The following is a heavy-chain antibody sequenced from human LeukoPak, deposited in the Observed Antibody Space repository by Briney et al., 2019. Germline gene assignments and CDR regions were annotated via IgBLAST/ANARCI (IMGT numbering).Heavy chain of an antibody. CDR2: IYYSGST. Sequence: PSETLSLTCTVCGGSISSYYWSWIRQPPGKGLDWIGYIYYSGSTNYNPSLKSRVTISVDTSKNQFSLKLSSVTAADTAVYYCARSRPIAAAGTHGLFDPWGQGTLVTVSS. J-gene: IGHJ5*02. V-gene: IGHV4-59*08. CDR1: GGSISSYY. CDR3: ARSRPIAAAGTHGLFDP. D-gene: IGHD6-13*01.